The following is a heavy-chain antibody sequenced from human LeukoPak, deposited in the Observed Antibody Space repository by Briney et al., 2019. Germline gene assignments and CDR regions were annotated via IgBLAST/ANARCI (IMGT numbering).Heavy chain of an antibody. Sequence: SETLSLTCTVSGGSISSYYWSWIRQPPGKGLEWIGYIYYSGSTNYNPSLKSRVTISVDTSKNQFSLKLSSVTAADTAVYYCAREHQSERVLWFGELFFDYWGQGTLVTVSS. V-gene: IGHV4-59*01. CDR3: AREHQSERVLWFGELFFDY. CDR2: IYYSGST. CDR1: GGSISSYY. D-gene: IGHD3-10*01. J-gene: IGHJ4*02.